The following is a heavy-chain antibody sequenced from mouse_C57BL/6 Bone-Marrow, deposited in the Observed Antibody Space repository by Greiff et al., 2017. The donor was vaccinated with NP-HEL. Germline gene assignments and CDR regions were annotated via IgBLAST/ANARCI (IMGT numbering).Heavy chain of an antibody. V-gene: IGHV14-4*01. CDR1: GFTIKDDY. CDR2: IDPENGDT. CDR3: TTDCYGTRDY. Sequence: EVKLQESGAELVRPGASVKLSSTASGFTIKDDYMHWVKQRPDKGLEWIGWIDPENGDTEYASKFQGKATITADTSSNTAYLQLSSLTSEDTAVYYCTTDCYGTRDYWGQGTTLAVSS. D-gene: IGHD1-1*01. J-gene: IGHJ2*01.